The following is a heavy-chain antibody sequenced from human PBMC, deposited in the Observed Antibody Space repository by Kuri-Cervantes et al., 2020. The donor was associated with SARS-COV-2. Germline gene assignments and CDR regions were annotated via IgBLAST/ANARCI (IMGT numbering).Heavy chain of an antibody. J-gene: IGHJ5*02. Sequence: ESLKISCAVSGGSISSYYWSWIRQPPGKGLEWIGYIYYSGSTNYNPSLKSRVTISVDTSKNQFSLKLSSVTAADTAVYYCARGVRRLTIFGVVIIDSRNSASRSWFDPWGQGTLVTVSS. D-gene: IGHD3-3*01. CDR2: IYYSGST. V-gene: IGHV4-59*12. CDR3: ARGVRRLTIFGVVIIDSRNSASRSWFDP. CDR1: GGSISSYY.